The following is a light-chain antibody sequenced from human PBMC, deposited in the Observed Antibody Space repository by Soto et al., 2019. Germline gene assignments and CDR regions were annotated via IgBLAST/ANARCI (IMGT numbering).Light chain of an antibody. CDR3: QQYGSSRIT. Sequence: EIVLTQSPGTLSLSPGERATISCRASESVSSSYLAWYQQKRGQAPRLLIYGASSRATGIPDRISGSGSGTDFTLTISRLEHEDFAVYYCQQYGSSRITFGQGTRLEIK. CDR2: GAS. V-gene: IGKV3-20*01. CDR1: ESVSSSY. J-gene: IGKJ5*01.